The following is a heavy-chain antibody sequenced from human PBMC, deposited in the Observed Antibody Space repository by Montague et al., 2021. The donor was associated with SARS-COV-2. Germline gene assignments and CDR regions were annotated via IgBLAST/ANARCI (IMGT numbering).Heavy chain of an antibody. CDR2: INHGGAP. V-gene: IGHV4-34*01. J-gene: IGHJ3*02. CDR3: ARGRPVQGSFRHFDSISSGALDI. Sequence: SETLSLTCAVSRGPFSNYYWTWIRQSPGKGLEWIGEINHGGAPNYTPSLKSRVTISLDTSKRQISLKLNSVTVADTAVFFCARGRPVQGSFRHFDSISSGALDIWAQGSLVIVSS. D-gene: IGHD6-6*01. CDR1: RGPFSNYY.